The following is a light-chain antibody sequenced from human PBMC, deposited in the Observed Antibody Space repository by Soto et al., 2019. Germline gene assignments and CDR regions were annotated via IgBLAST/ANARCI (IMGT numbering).Light chain of an antibody. J-gene: IGKJ1*01. CDR1: QSVSSN. V-gene: IGKV3-15*01. CDR2: RAS. Sequence: EIVMTQSPATLSVSPGERATLSCRASQSVSSNLAWHQQKPGQAPRLLIYRASTRATGIPARFSGSGSGTEFTLTISSLQSEDFAVYYCQQYNNWPRTFGQGTKVELK. CDR3: QQYNNWPRT.